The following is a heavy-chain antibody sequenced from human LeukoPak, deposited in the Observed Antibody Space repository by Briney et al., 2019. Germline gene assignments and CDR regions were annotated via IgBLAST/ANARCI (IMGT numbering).Heavy chain of an antibody. CDR2: INHSGYT. V-gene: IGHV4-34*01. D-gene: IGHD4-17*01. Sequence: SETLSLTCAVFGVSFDDYYWSWVRQTPGKGLEWLGEINHSGYTNDSPSLKSRVTLSIDTSRKQFSLNLRSVTVADAGIYYCTRMTTGHDYWGQGTLVTVSS. CDR1: GVSFDDYY. J-gene: IGHJ4*02. CDR3: TRMTTGHDY.